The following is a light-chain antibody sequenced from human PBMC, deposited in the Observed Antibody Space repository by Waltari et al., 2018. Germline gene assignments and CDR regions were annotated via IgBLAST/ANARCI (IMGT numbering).Light chain of an antibody. J-gene: IGKJ5*01. CDR3: HQRSNWPIT. CDR2: DAS. V-gene: IGKV3-11*01. CDR1: QRVGTY. Sequence: EIVLTQSPATLSLSPGERATLSCRASQRVGTYLVWYQQKPGQTPRPVIYDASNRATGIPARFSGSGSGTDFTLTISSLEPEDFAVYYCHQRSNWPITFGQGTRLEIK.